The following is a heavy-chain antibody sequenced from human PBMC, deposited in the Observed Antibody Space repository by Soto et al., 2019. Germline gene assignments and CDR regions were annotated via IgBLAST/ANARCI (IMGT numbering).Heavy chain of an antibody. Sequence: QVQLVQSGAEVKKPGSSVKVSCEASGGTFSSYAITWVRQAPGQGLEWMGGIIPIFRAANYAQKFQGRVTMNADKSTNTAYMELSTLTSDATAVYYCARSEAARRMEESFNYYALDVWGQGTTVTVSS. CDR1: GGTFSSYA. J-gene: IGHJ6*02. D-gene: IGHD6-6*01. CDR3: ARSEAARRMEESFNYYALDV. V-gene: IGHV1-69*06. CDR2: IIPIFRAA.